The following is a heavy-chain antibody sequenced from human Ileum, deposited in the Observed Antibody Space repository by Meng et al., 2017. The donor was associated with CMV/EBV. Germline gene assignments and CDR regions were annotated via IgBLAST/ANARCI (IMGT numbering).Heavy chain of an antibody. Sequence: CTVSGGPISTYYWSWIRQPPGKGLEWIGYIYYSGSTNYNPSLTSRVTISVDTSKKQFSLKLRSVTAADTAMYFCARAPRSVGGYDYWGQGTLVTVSS. CDR1: GGPISTYY. CDR2: IYYSGST. J-gene: IGHJ4*02. V-gene: IGHV4-59*01. CDR3: ARAPRSVGGYDY. D-gene: IGHD3-16*01.